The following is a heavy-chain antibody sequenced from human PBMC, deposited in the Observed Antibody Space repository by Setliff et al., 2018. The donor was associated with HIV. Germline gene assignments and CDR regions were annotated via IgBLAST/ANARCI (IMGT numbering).Heavy chain of an antibody. V-gene: IGHV1-46*01. J-gene: IGHJ5*02. CDR1: GYTFTSHY. CDR3: ARGYCGGGICYSPNWLDP. Sequence: ASVKVSCKASGYTFTSHYIHWMRQAPGQGLEWMGIINPNGGSTTYAQKFQGRVTMTRDTSTSTVYMELSSLTSDDTAVYYCARGYCGGGICYSPNWLDPWGQGTLVTVSS. CDR2: INPNGGST. D-gene: IGHD2-15*01.